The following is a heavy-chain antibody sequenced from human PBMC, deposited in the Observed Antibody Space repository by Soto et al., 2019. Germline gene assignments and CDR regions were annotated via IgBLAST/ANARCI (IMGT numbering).Heavy chain of an antibody. CDR1: GYTFTTYA. CDR3: ARAVAVPADFDY. J-gene: IGHJ4*02. Sequence: GASVKVSCKASGYTFTTYAMHWVRQAPGQRFEWMGWINAGNGNTKYSQKFQGRVTITWDTSASTAYMELSSLRSEDTAVYYCARAVAVPADFDYWGQGTLVTVSS. V-gene: IGHV1-3*01. D-gene: IGHD6-19*01. CDR2: INAGNGNT.